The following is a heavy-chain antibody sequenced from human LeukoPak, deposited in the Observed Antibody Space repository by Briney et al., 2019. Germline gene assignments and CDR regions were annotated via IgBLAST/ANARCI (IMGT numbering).Heavy chain of an antibody. CDR1: GYTFTIYD. J-gene: IGHJ4*02. D-gene: IGHD1-26*01. CDR2: MNPNSGNT. V-gene: IGHV1-8*03. CDR3: ARAAVGATDY. Sequence: ASVTVSCTPSGYTFTIYDINWVRQATGQGLEWMGWMNPNSGNTGYAQKFQGRVTITRNTSISTAYMELSSLRSEDTAVYYCARAAVGATDYWGQGTLVTVSS.